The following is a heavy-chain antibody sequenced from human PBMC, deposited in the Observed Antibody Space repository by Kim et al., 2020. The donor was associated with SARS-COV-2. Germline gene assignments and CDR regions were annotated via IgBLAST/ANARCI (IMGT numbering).Heavy chain of an antibody. J-gene: IGHJ4*02. CDR1: GGSFSGYY. CDR2: INHSGST. CDR3: ARPNSGWYGRYFDY. D-gene: IGHD6-19*01. Sequence: SETLSLTCAVYGGSFSGYYWSWIRQPPGKGLEWIGEINHSGSTNYNPSLKSRVTISVDTSKNQFSLKLSSVTAADTAVYYCARPNSGWYGRYFDYWGQGT. V-gene: IGHV4-34*01.